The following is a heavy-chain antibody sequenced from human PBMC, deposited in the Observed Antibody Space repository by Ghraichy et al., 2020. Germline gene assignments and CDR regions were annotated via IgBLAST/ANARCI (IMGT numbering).Heavy chain of an antibody. D-gene: IGHD3-10*01. J-gene: IGHJ4*02. CDR3: AREFSTMIRGVDMGDY. V-gene: IGHV3-30-3*01. CDR1: GFTFSSYA. Sequence: GGSLRLSCAVSGFTFSSYAMHWVRQAPGKGLEWVAVTSYDGSNTYYADSVKGRFTISRDNSKNTLYLQMDSLRADDTAVYYCAREFSTMIRGVDMGDYWGQGTLVTVSS. CDR2: TSYDGSNT.